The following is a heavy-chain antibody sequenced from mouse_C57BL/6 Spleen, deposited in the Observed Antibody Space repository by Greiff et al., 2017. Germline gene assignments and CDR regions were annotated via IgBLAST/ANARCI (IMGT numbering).Heavy chain of an antibody. V-gene: IGHV1-64*01. J-gene: IGHJ1*03. CDR1: GYTFTSYW. Sequence: QVQLQQPGAELVKPGASVKLSCKASGYTFTSYWMHWVKQRPGQGLEWIGMIHPNSGSTNYNEKFKSKATLTVDKSSSTAYMQLSSLTSEDSAVYYCATDGSSPYWYFDVWGTGTTVTVSS. CDR2: IHPNSGST. D-gene: IGHD1-1*01. CDR3: ATDGSSPYWYFDV.